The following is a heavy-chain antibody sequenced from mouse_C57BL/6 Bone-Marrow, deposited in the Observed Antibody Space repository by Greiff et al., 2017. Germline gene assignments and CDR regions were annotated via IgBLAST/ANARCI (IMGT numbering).Heavy chain of an antibody. CDR1: GFNIKDDY. Sequence: VQLQQSGAELVRPGASVKLSCTASGFNIKDDYMNWVQQRPEQGLEWIGWIDPENGDTEYASKFQGKATITADTSSNTAYLQRSSLTSEDTAVYYCTTPIYYAMDYWGQGTSVTVAS. CDR2: IDPENGDT. CDR3: TTPIYYAMDY. V-gene: IGHV14-4*01. J-gene: IGHJ4*01.